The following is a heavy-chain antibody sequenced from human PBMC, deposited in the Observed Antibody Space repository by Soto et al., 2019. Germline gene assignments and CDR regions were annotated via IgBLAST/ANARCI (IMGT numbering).Heavy chain of an antibody. Sequence: QVQLQESGPGLVKPSQTLSLTCTVSGGSISSGGYYWSWIRQHPGKGLEWIGYIYYSGSTYYNPSLKSRVTISVDTSKNQFSLKLSSVTAADTAVYYCARTYYDFWSGYSIPHYMDVWGKGTTVTVSS. CDR1: GGSISSGGYY. D-gene: IGHD3-3*01. CDR2: IYYSGST. V-gene: IGHV4-31*03. CDR3: ARTYYDFWSGYSIPHYMDV. J-gene: IGHJ6*03.